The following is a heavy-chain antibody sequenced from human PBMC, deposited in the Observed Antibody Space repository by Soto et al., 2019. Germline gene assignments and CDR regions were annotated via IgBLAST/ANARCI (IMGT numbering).Heavy chain of an antibody. CDR3: ARDGAIAVAGTSAFDI. D-gene: IGHD6-19*01. CDR1: EFTFSSYE. Sequence: GGSLRLSCAASEFTFSSYEMNWVRQAPGKGLEWVSYISSSGSTIYYVDSVKGRFTIPRDNAKNSLYLQMNSLRAEYTAVYYCARDGAIAVAGTSAFDIWGQGTMVTVSS. V-gene: IGHV3-48*03. CDR2: ISSSGSTI. J-gene: IGHJ3*02.